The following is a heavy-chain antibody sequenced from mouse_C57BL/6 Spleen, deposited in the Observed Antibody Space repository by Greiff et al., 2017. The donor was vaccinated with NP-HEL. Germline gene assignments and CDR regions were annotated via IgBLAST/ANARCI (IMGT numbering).Heavy chain of an antibody. Sequence: VQLQQSGPELVKPGASVKISCKASGYAFSSSWMNWVKQRPGKGLEWIGRIYPGDGDTNYNGKFKGKATLTADKSSSTAYMQLSSLTSEDSAVYFCARARHYDSNWYFDVWGTGTTVTVSS. D-gene: IGHD1-1*01. CDR3: ARARHYDSNWYFDV. V-gene: IGHV1-82*01. J-gene: IGHJ1*03. CDR2: IYPGDGDT. CDR1: GYAFSSSW.